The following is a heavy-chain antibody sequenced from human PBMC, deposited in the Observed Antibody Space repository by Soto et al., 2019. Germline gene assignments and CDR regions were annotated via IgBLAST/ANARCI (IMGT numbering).Heavy chain of an antibody. Sequence: QVQLVQSGAEVKKPGASVKVSCKASGYTFTNYDIHWVRQATGQGLEWMGWMNPDSGNTGQSKQFQGRVTMTRDPSISTAYMEMSSLRSEDTAVYYCARGRFRRTWFDPWGQGTLVTVS. D-gene: IGHD3-16*01. CDR3: ARGRFRRTWFDP. V-gene: IGHV1-8*01. J-gene: IGHJ5*02. CDR2: MNPDSGNT. CDR1: GYTFTNYD.